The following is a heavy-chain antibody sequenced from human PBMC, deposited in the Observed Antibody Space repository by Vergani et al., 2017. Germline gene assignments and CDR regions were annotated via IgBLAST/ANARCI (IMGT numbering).Heavy chain of an antibody. CDR1: GYIFTIYW. V-gene: IGHV5-51*01. CDR2: IYPGDSDT. CDR3: ARPRGLGTKDDAFDI. Sequence: EVQLVPSGAEVKKPGESLKISCEGSGYIFTIYWIAWVRQMPGKGLELMGIIYPGDSDTRYSPSFQGQVTISADKSISSAYLQWSSLKASDTAMYYCARPRGLGTKDDAFDIWGQGTMVTVSS. J-gene: IGHJ3*02. D-gene: IGHD7-27*01.